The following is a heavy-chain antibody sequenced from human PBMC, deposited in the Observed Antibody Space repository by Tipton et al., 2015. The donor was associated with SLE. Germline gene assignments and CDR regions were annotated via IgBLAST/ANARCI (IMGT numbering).Heavy chain of an antibody. D-gene: IGHD3-22*01. CDR1: GGSISSYF. CDR2: ICDSGTT. CDR3: ARDEYRYDATGYHLLGHFDF. Sequence: TLSLTCVVSGGSISSYFWNWIRQPPGKALEWIGDICDSGTTKYNPSLKSRVTRSVDTTKNQLSLKLTSVTAADTAVYYCARDEYRYDATGYHLLGHFDFWGQGTLVTVSS. V-gene: IGHV4-59*01. J-gene: IGHJ4*02.